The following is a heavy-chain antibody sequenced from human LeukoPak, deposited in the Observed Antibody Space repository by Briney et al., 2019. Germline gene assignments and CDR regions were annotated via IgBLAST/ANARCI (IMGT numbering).Heavy chain of an antibody. Sequence: KPSENLSLTCAVYGGSFSGYYWSWIRQPPGKGLEWIGEINHSGSTNYNPSLKSRVTISVDTSKNQFSLKLSSVTAADTAVYYCALRVGATRDYWGQGTLVTVSS. CDR2: INHSGST. D-gene: IGHD1-26*01. V-gene: IGHV4-34*01. CDR1: GGSFSGYY. J-gene: IGHJ4*02. CDR3: ALRVGATRDY.